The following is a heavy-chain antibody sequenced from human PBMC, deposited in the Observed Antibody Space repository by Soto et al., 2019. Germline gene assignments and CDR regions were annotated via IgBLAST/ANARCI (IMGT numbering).Heavy chain of an antibody. J-gene: IGHJ1*01. CDR2: ISGDATSK. CDR3: AREEDSSGHAGTFQH. V-gene: IGHV3-30-3*01. D-gene: IGHD3-22*01. CDR1: GLSFSTSI. Sequence: QVKLVESGGDLVQPGRSLRLSCAASGLSFSTSIMHWVRQTPGKGLEWIAVISGDATSKIYRDSLKGRFTISRDNSKNKLYLEMNSLTAEYTAVYYCAREEDSSGHAGTFQHWGQGTLVTVSA.